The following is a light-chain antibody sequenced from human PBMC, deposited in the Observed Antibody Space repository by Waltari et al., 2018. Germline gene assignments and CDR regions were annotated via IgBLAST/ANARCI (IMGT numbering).Light chain of an antibody. Sequence: QSALTQPPSASGSPGQSVTISCTGTSRDVGSYNYVSWYQQHPGKAPKLMIYEVSKRPSGVPDRFSGSKSGNTASLTVSGLQAEDEADYYCSSYAGRNNIVLFGGGTKLTVL. V-gene: IGLV2-8*01. CDR3: SSYAGRNNIVL. CDR2: EVS. CDR1: SRDVGSYNY. J-gene: IGLJ2*01.